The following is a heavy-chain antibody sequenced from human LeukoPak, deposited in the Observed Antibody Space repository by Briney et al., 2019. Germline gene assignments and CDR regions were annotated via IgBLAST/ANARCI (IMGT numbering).Heavy chain of an antibody. CDR3: ASSHYYDPPG. D-gene: IGHD3-22*01. J-gene: IGHJ4*02. CDR2: INSDGSST. V-gene: IGHV3-74*01. Sequence: GGSLRVSCAASGFTFSSYWMHWVRQAPGKGPVWVSRINSDGSSTRYADSVKGRFTISRDNAKNSLYLQMNSLRAEDTAVYYCASSHYYDPPGWGQGTLVTVSS. CDR1: GFTFSSYW.